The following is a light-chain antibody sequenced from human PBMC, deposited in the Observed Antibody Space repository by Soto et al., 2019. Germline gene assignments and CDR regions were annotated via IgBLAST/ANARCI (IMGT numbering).Light chain of an antibody. Sequence: QSVLTQPASVSGSPGQSITISCTGTSSDVGNYNLVSWYQHPPGKAPKLIIYEGSKRPSGISNRFSGSKSGNTASLTISGLQAVDEADYYCCSSPLTNTFLLFSGGTKLTVL. J-gene: IGLJ2*01. CDR1: SSDVGNYNL. CDR2: EGS. V-gene: IGLV2-23*03. CDR3: CSSPLTNTFLL.